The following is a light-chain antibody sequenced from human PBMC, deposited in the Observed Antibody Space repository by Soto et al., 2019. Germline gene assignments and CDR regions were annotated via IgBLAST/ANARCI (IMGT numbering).Light chain of an antibody. V-gene: IGKV1-5*01. CDR1: QSISNR. Sequence: DIQMTQSPSTLSASVGDRVTITCRASQSISNRLAWYHQKPGKTPNLLIYDASNLGSGVPSRFSGSGSGTEFTLIISSLQPYDFATYYCQQYKDYPFTFGPGTKVETK. J-gene: IGKJ3*01. CDR2: DAS. CDR3: QQYKDYPFT.